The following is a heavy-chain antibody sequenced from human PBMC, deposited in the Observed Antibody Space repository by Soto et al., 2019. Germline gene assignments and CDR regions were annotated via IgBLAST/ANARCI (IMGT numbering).Heavy chain of an antibody. J-gene: IGHJ5*02. CDR3: VKGFYSGNYYRLAH. CDR1: GLIFIAYA. V-gene: IGHV3-23*01. CDR2: ISGSGAIT. D-gene: IGHD1-26*01. Sequence: PGGSLRLSCAASGLIFIAYAMEWVRQAPGKGLEWVSTISGSGAITYYADSVKGRFTISRDNSENMLYLQMNSLRAEDTAIYYCVKGFYSGNYYRLAHWGKGTLVTVSS.